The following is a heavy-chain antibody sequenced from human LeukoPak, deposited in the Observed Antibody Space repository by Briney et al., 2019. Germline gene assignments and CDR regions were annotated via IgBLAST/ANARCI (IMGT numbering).Heavy chain of an antibody. V-gene: IGHV3-48*02. D-gene: IGHD6-19*01. Sequence: PGGTLRLSCAASGFTFSNYNMNWVRQAPGKGLEWVSYISSRSSAIYYADSVKGRFTISRDNAKNSLSLQMNSLRDEDTAVYFCASNHGSGFYVGEYWGQGILVTSSA. J-gene: IGHJ4*02. CDR2: ISSRSSAI. CDR1: GFTFSNYN. CDR3: ASNHGSGFYVGEY.